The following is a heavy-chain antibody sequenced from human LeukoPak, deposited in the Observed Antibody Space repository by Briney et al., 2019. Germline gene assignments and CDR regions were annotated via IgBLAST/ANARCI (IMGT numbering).Heavy chain of an antibody. CDR3: TRRQAGDAFDI. V-gene: IGHV3-49*04. D-gene: IGHD6-13*01. CDR1: GFTFGDYA. J-gene: IGHJ3*02. Sequence: PGGSLRLSCTASGFTFGDYAMSWVRQAPGKGLEWVGFIRSKAYGGTTEYAASVKGRFTISRDDSKTIAYLQMNSLKTEDTAVYYCTRRQAGDAFDIWGQGTMVTVSS. CDR2: IRSKAYGGTT.